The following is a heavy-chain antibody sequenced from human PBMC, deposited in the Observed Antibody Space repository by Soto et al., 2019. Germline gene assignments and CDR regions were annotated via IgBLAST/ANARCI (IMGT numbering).Heavy chain of an antibody. CDR2: IIPIFGTA. D-gene: IGHD4-17*01. V-gene: IGHV1-69*01. CDR1: GGTFSSYA. Sequence: QVQLVQSGAEVKKPGSSVKVSCKASGGTFSSYAISWVRQAPGQGLEWMGGIIPIFGTANYAQKFQGRVTSTADESTRTAYMELSRLRSEDTAVYYCAGGEMNTVVTPHYYYGMDVWGQGTTVTVSS. CDR3: AGGEMNTVVTPHYYYGMDV. J-gene: IGHJ6*02.